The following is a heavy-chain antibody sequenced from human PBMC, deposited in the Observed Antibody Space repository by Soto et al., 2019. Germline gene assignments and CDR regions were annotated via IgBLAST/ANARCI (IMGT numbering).Heavy chain of an antibody. CDR3: ARAVFYYDSSVSWFDP. CDR1: GGSISSYY. V-gene: IGHV4-4*07. CDR2: IYTSGST. J-gene: IGHJ5*02. Sequence: QVQLQESGPGLVKPSETLSLTCTVSGGSISSYYWSWIRQPAGKGLEWIGRIYTSGSTNYNPSLKSRVTMSVDTYKNQFSLKLSSVTAADTAVYYCARAVFYYDSSVSWFDPWGQGTLVTVSS. D-gene: IGHD3-22*01.